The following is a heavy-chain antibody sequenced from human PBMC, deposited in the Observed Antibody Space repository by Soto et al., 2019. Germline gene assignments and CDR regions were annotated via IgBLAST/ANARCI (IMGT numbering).Heavy chain of an antibody. Sequence: GGSLRLSCAASGFTFSSYAMSWVRQAPGKGLEWVSAISGSGGSTYYADSVKGRFTISRDNSKNTRYLQMNGLRAEDTAVYYCAKDLTVRGVYTVGFLGAFDIWGQGTMVTVSS. J-gene: IGHJ3*02. CDR2: ISGSGGST. CDR3: AKDLTVRGVYTVGFLGAFDI. V-gene: IGHV3-23*01. CDR1: GFTFSSYA. D-gene: IGHD3-10*01.